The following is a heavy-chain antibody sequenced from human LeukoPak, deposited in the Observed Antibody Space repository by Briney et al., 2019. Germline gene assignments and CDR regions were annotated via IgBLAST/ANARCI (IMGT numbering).Heavy chain of an antibody. D-gene: IGHD3-22*01. J-gene: IGHJ4*02. V-gene: IGHV3-23*01. Sequence: GSLRLPCAASGFTFSSYAMSWVRQAPGKGLEWVSAISGSGGSTYYADSVKGRFTISRDNSKNTLYLQMNSLRAEDTAVYYCAKPPYYYDSSGYYYYFDYWGQGTLVTVSS. CDR1: GFTFSSYA. CDR3: AKPPYYYDSSGYYYYFDY. CDR2: ISGSGGST.